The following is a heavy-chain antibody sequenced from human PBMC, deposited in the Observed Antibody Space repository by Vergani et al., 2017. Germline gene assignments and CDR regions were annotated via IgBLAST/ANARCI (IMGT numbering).Heavy chain of an antibody. D-gene: IGHD6-13*01. V-gene: IGHV3-33*01. CDR2: IWYDGSNK. J-gene: IGHJ4*02. CDR1: GFTFSSYG. Sequence: QVQPVESGGGVVQPGRSLRLSCAASGFTFSSYGMHWVRQAPGKGLEWVAVIWYDGSNKYYADSVKGRFTISRDNSKNTLYLQMNSLRAEDTAVYYCARDRIAAAGNLDYWGQGTLVTVSS. CDR3: ARDRIAAAGNLDY.